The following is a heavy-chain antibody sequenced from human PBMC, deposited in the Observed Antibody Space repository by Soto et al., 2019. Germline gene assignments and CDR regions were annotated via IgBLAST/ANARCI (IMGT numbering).Heavy chain of an antibody. V-gene: IGHV3-23*01. CDR2: SSGSGGST. CDR1: GFTFSSYA. CDR3: AKDGRGHYDSSGYYY. Sequence: PGGSLRLSCAASGFTFSSYAMSWVRQASGKGLEWGSASSGSGGSTYYADSVKGRFTISGDNSKNTLYLQMNSLRAEDTAVYYCAKDGRGHYDSSGYYYWGQGTLVTVSS. J-gene: IGHJ4*02. D-gene: IGHD3-22*01.